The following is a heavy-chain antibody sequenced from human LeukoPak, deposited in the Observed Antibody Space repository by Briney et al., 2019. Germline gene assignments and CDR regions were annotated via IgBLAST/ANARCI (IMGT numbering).Heavy chain of an antibody. J-gene: IGHJ5*02. CDR1: GGSFSGYY. Sequence: SETLSLTCAVYGGSFSGYYWSWIRQPPGKGLEWIGEVNHSGSTNYNPSLKSRVTISVDTSKNQFSLKLSSVTAADTAVYYCAREGYRGFGPWGQGTLVTVSS. V-gene: IGHV4-34*01. CDR3: AREGYRGFGP. D-gene: IGHD5-12*01. CDR2: VNHSGST.